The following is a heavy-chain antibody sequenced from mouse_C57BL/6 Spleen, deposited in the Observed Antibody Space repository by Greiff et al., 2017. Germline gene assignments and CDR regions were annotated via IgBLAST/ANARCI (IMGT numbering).Heavy chain of an antibody. D-gene: IGHD2-10*01. J-gene: IGHJ2*01. CDR2: INPSNGGT. CDR1: GYTFTSYG. V-gene: IGHV1-53*01. CDR3: ARPYYDPGYFAY. Sequence: QVQLQQSGTELVKPGASVKLSCKASGYTFTSYGMHWVKQRPGQGLEWIGNINPSNGGTSYNEKFKSKATLTVDKSSSTAYMQLSSLTSEDSAVYYCARPYYDPGYFAYWGQGTTLTVSA.